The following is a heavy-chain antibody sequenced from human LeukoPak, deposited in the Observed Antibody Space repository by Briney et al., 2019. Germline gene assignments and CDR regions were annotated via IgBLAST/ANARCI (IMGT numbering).Heavy chain of an antibody. CDR1: GGSISSYY. CDR3: ARGVAVLRYFDWLPQYYYDSSGYYGAFDI. V-gene: IGHV4-59*01. Sequence: SETLSLTCTVSGGSISSYYWSWIRQPPGKGLEWIGYIYYSGSTNYNPSLKSRVTISVDTSKNQFSLKLSSVTAADTAVCYCARGVAVLRYFDWLPQYYYDSSGYYGAFDIWGQGTMVTVSS. D-gene: IGHD3-22*01. J-gene: IGHJ3*02. CDR2: IYYSGST.